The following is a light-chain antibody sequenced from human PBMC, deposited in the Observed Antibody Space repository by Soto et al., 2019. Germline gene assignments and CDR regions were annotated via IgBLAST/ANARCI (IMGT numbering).Light chain of an antibody. Sequence: QSVLTQPPSASGTPGQRVTISCSGSSFNIGSNTVNWYQQFPGTAPKLLIYSSNQRPSGVPDRFSGSKSGTSASLAISGLQSDDEADYYCAAWDDSLNRYVFGTGTKLTVL. CDR3: AAWDDSLNRYV. V-gene: IGLV1-44*01. CDR2: SSN. J-gene: IGLJ1*01. CDR1: SFNIGSNT.